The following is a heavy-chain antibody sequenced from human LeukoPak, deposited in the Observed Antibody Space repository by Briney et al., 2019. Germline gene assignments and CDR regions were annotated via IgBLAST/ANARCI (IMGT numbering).Heavy chain of an antibody. CDR1: GYSFTSYW. D-gene: IGHD4-17*01. Sequence: GESLKISCKGSGYSFTSYWIVWVRQMPEKGLEWMGIIYPGDSDTRYSPSFQGQVTISADKSISTAYLQWSSLKASDTAMYYCARLPTIDYGDYVYYFDYWGQGTLVTVSS. CDR2: IYPGDSDT. V-gene: IGHV5-51*01. J-gene: IGHJ4*02. CDR3: ARLPTIDYGDYVYYFDY.